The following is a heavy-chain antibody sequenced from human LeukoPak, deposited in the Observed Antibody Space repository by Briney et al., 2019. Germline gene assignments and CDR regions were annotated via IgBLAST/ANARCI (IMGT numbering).Heavy chain of an antibody. CDR3: AKENGAAVISHFDY. J-gene: IGHJ4*02. D-gene: IGHD2-21*01. CDR1: GFTVSSNY. CDR2: IYSGGST. V-gene: IGHV3-66*01. Sequence: GGSLRLSCAASGFTVSSNYMTWVRQAPGKGLEWVSVIYSGGSTYYADSVKGRFTISRDNSKNTLYLQMNSLRAEDTAVYYCAKENGAAVISHFDYWGQGTLVTVSS.